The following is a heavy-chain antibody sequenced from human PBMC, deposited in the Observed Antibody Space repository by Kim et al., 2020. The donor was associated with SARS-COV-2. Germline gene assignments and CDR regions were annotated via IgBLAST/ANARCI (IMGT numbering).Heavy chain of an antibody. J-gene: IGHJ3*02. V-gene: IGHV1-3*01. CDR3: ARPTTEGRLRYDAFDI. D-gene: IGHD4-17*01. Sequence: KFQGRVPITRDTAASTAYMELSSLRSEDTAVYYCARPTTEGRLRYDAFDIWGQGTMVTVSS.